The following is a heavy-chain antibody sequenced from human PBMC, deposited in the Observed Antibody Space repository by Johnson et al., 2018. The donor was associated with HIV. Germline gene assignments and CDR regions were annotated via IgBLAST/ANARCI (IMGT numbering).Heavy chain of an antibody. CDR3: ARAYSYGAFDI. J-gene: IGHJ3*02. CDR2: IYSGDTT. V-gene: IGHV3-53*01. CDR1: GFTVSNNY. D-gene: IGHD5-18*01. Sequence: VQLVESGGTLIQPGGSLRLSCAASGFTVSNNYMSWVRQAPGKGLEWVSVIYSGDTTYYADSVKGRFSISRDNSKNTLYLQMNSLRAEDTAVYYCARAYSYGAFDIWGLGTKVTVSS.